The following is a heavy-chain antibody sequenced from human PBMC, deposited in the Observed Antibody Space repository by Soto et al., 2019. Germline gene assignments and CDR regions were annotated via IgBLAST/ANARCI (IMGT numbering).Heavy chain of an antibody. Sequence: ETLSLTCSVSGDSLKNHYWAWIRHSPGKGLEWIGNIYDSGSTNYSPALKSRVSMSVDTSKNLFSLKMNSVTAADTAVYYCARGMTPPGAPAWYYFDSWGQGTLVTVSS. CDR3: ARGMTPPGAPAWYYFDS. J-gene: IGHJ4*02. V-gene: IGHV4-59*11. D-gene: IGHD2-8*02. CDR2: IYDSGST. CDR1: GDSLKNHY.